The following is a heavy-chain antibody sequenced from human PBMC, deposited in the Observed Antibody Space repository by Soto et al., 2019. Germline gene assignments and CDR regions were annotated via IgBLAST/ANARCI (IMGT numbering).Heavy chain of an antibody. D-gene: IGHD2-21*02. CDR1: GESISSSSYY. Sequence: SETLSLTCIVSGESISSSSYYWGWIRQPPGKGLERIGSIYYSGRTYYNPSFKSRVTISIDTSKNQFSLKLSSVTATDTAVYYCARQRTTVVTQAYFDHWGQGALVTVSS. CDR2: IYYSGRT. V-gene: IGHV4-39*01. J-gene: IGHJ4*02. CDR3: ARQRTTVVTQAYFDH.